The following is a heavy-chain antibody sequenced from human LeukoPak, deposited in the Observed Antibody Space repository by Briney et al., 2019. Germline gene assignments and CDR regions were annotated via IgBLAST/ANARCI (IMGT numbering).Heavy chain of an antibody. CDR2: IYYSGST. Sequence: SESLSLTCTVSGGSISSYYWSWIRQPPGKGLECIGYIYYSGSTNYNPSLKSRVTISIDTSKNQFSLKLSSVTAADTAVYYCARRNYDIFAFDIWGQGTMVTVSS. CDR1: GGSISSYY. CDR3: ARRNYDIFAFDI. V-gene: IGHV4-59*01. J-gene: IGHJ3*02. D-gene: IGHD3-22*01.